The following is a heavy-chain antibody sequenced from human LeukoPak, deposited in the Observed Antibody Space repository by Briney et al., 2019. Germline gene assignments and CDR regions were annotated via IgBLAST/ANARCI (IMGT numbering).Heavy chain of an antibody. V-gene: IGHV4-39*07. CDR1: GGSISSSSYY. CDR2: IYYSGST. Sequence: PSETLSLTCTVSGGSISSSSYYWGWVRQPPGKGLEWIGSIYYSGSTYYNPSLKSRVTISVDTSKNQFSLKLSSVTAADTAVYYCARRRKGGGYWFDPWGQGTLVTVSS. J-gene: IGHJ5*02. CDR3: ARRRKGGGYWFDP. D-gene: IGHD5-12*01.